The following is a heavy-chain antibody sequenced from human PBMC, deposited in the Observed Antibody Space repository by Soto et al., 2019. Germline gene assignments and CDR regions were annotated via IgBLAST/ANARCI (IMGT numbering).Heavy chain of an antibody. Sequence: EVQLVESGGGLVQPGGSLRLSCAASGFTFSSYSMNWVRQAPGKGLEWVSYISSSSSTIYYADSVKGRFTISRDNAKNSLYLQMNSLRAEDTAVYYCARIVATIYYYYYGMDVCGQATTVTVSS. CDR1: GFTFSSYS. D-gene: IGHD5-12*01. J-gene: IGHJ6*02. CDR3: ARIVATIYYYYYGMDV. V-gene: IGHV3-48*01. CDR2: ISSSSSTI.